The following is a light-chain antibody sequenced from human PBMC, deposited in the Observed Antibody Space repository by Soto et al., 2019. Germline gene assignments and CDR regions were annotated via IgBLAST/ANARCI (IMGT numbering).Light chain of an antibody. V-gene: IGLV2-14*01. Sequence: QSALTQPASVSGSPGQSITISCTGSSTDIGSYNFVSWYQQHPGKAPRLVIYGVSGRPSGVSVRFSGSKSGNTASLTISGLQADDEGDYYCSSYTKTTTAYVFGTGTKLTVL. CDR3: SSYTKTTTAYV. CDR2: GVS. J-gene: IGLJ1*01. CDR1: STDIGSYNF.